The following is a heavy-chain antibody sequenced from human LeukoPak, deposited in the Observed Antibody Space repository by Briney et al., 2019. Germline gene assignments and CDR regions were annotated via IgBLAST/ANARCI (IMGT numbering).Heavy chain of an antibody. V-gene: IGHV3-66*01. CDR2: ICTGGNT. D-gene: IGHD4-17*01. J-gene: IGHJ4*02. CDR1: GVGVSSNY. CDR3: ARTTWDTVMIHTPPFDQ. Sequence: GGSLRLSCAVSGVGVSSNYTTWVRQAPGKGLQWVSVICTGGNTHYVDSVRGRFIISRDTSKNTLYLQMNSLRSDDTAVYFCARTTWDTVMIHTPPFDQWGQGTLVTVSS.